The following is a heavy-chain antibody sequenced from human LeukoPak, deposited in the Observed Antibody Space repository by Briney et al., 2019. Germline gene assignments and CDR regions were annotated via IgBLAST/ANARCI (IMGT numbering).Heavy chain of an antibody. Sequence: PSETLSLTCTVSGGSISSYYWSWLRQPPGKGLEWIGYIYYSGSTNYNPSLKSRVSISVDTSKNQFSLKLGSVTAADTAVYYCARRMPAGTVDYWGQGTLVTVSS. V-gene: IGHV4-59*01. CDR3: ARRMPAGTVDY. CDR1: GGSISSYY. CDR2: IYYSGST. J-gene: IGHJ4*02. D-gene: IGHD6-19*01.